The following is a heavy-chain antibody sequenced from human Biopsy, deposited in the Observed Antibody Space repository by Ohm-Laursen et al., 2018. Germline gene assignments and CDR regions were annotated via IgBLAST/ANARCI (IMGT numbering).Heavy chain of an antibody. Sequence: TLSLTCTVSGGSISDDYWNWIRQPPGKGLQVIGYISSGGRAKYNPSLKSRLTISLDTSKNQLSLRLSSLTAADTAVYYCARGSNDFGGLYFPRWGQGTLLTVSS. CDR2: ISSGGRA. CDR1: GGSISDDY. V-gene: IGHV4-59*01. CDR3: ARGSNDFGGLYFPR. D-gene: IGHD4-23*01. J-gene: IGHJ4*02.